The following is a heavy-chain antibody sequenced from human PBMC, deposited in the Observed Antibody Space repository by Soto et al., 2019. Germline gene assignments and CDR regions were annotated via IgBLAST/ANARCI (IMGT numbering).Heavy chain of an antibody. J-gene: IGHJ6*02. CDR1: GYSFTDYH. CDR2: INPKSGGT. V-gene: IGHV1-2*04. Sequence: ASVKVSCKASGYSFTDYHIHWVRQAPGQGLEWLGRINPKSGGTSTAQKFQGWVTMTTDTSISTASMELTRLTSDDTAIYYCARGDSTDCSNGVCSFFYNHDMDVWGQGTKVTVSS. CDR3: ARGDSTDCSNGVCSFFYNHDMDV. D-gene: IGHD2-8*01.